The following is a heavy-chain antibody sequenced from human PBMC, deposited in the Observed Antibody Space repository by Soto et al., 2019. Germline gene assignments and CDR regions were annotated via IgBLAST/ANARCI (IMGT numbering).Heavy chain of an antibody. J-gene: IGHJ5*02. CDR3: ARLSRIMVVAATSGLDP. D-gene: IGHD2-15*01. CDR2: IYYSGST. Sequence: SETLSLTCTVSGGSISSSSYYWGWIRQPPGKGLEWIGSIYYSGSTYYNPSLKSRVTISVDTSKNQFSLKLSSLTAADTAVYYCARLSRIMVVAATSGLDPWGQGTLVTVSS. CDR1: GGSISSSSYY. V-gene: IGHV4-39*01.